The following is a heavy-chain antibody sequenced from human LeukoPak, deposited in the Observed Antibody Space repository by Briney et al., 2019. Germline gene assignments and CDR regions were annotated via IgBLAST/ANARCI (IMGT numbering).Heavy chain of an antibody. CDR2: ISDDGRNK. D-gene: IGHD4-17*01. CDR1: GFSFINS. Sequence: GGSLRLSCAASGFSFINSMHWVRQAPGKGLEWVGVISDDGRNKNYADSVKGRFTISRDNSKDTLYLQMNSLRDEDTAVYYCAKRPSDYGDYVTYFDYWGQGTLVTVSS. V-gene: IGHV3-30*18. J-gene: IGHJ4*02. CDR3: AKRPSDYGDYVTYFDY.